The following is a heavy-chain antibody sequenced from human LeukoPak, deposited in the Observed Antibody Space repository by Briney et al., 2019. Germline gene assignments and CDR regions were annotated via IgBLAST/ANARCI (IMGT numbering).Heavy chain of an antibody. V-gene: IGHV3-30*04. Sequence: GRSLRLSCAASGFSFSSYAMHWVRQAPGKGLEWVAVISYDGSNKYYAGSVKGRFTISRDNSKNTLYLQMNSLRAEDTAVYYCARTFWDKSNGYDYYFDYWGQGSLVTVSS. J-gene: IGHJ4*02. CDR1: GFSFSSYA. CDR3: ARTFWDKSNGYDYYFDY. D-gene: IGHD5-12*01. CDR2: ISYDGSNK.